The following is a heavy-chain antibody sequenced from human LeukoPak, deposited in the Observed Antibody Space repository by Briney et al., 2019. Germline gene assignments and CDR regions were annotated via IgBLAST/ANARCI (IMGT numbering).Heavy chain of an antibody. CDR2: ITGDGSST. J-gene: IGHJ4*02. CDR3: VRVYAY. V-gene: IGHV3-74*01. D-gene: IGHD2/OR15-2a*01. Sequence: PGGSLRLSCTASGFTFSNYFMHWVRQVPGEGPVWVSRITGDGSSTSYADSVKGRFTISRDNAKNTLYLQMNSLRAEDTAFYCCVRVYAYWGQGTLVTVSS. CDR1: GFTFSNYF.